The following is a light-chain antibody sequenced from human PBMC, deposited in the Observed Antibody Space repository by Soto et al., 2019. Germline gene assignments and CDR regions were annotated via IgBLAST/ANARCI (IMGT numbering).Light chain of an antibody. V-gene: IGKV3-20*01. CDR2: GAS. Sequence: EIELTQSPGTLSLSPGERATLSCRASQSVSSSYLAWYQQKPGQAPRLLIYGASSMATGIPDRFSGSGSGTDFTLTISRLEAEDLAVYYCHHDGDSPQYTFSQGTKVEI. J-gene: IGKJ2*01. CDR1: QSVSSSY. CDR3: HHDGDSPQYT.